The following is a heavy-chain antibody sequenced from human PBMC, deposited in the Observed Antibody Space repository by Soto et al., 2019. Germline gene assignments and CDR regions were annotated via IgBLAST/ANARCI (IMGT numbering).Heavy chain of an antibody. V-gene: IGHV5-51*01. Sequence: PGESLKISCQGSGYTFTNHWIGWVRQMPGKGLEWMGIIYPGDSDTRYSPSFQGQVTLSADKSISTAYLQWSSLKASDTAMYYCAAGYTTGLDAFDIWGQGTLVTVSS. D-gene: IGHD6-13*01. J-gene: IGHJ3*02. CDR3: AAGYTTGLDAFDI. CDR2: IYPGDSDT. CDR1: GYTFTNHW.